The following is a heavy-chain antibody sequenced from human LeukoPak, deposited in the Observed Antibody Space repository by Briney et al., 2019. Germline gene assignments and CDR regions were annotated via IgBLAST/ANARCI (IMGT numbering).Heavy chain of an antibody. CDR3: TLYYYDSSGYYSFDY. CDR1: GFTFGDYA. CDR2: IRSKAYGGTT. Sequence: GSLRLSCTASGFTFGDYAMSWVRQAPGKGLEWVGFIRSKAYGGTTEYAASVKGRSTISRDDSKSIAYLQMNSLKTEDTAVYYCTLYYYDSSGYYSFDYWGQGTLVTVSS. J-gene: IGHJ4*02. V-gene: IGHV3-49*04. D-gene: IGHD3-22*01.